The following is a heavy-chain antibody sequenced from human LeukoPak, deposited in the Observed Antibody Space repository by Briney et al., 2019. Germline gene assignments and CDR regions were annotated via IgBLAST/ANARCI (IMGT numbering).Heavy chain of an antibody. CDR2: INHSGST. CDR3: ARVRGYSYGYWFDP. V-gene: IGHV4-34*01. CDR1: GGSFSGYY. J-gene: IGHJ5*02. D-gene: IGHD5-18*01. Sequence: PSETLSLTCAVYGGSFSGYYWSWIRQPPGKGLEWIGEINHSGSTNYSPSLKSRVTISVDTSKNQFSLKLSSVTAADTAVYYCARVRGYSYGYWFDPWGQGTLVTVSS.